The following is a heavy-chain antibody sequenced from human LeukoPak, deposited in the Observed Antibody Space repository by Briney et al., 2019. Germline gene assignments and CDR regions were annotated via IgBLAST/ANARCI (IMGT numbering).Heavy chain of an antibody. V-gene: IGHV1-2*02. CDR1: GYTFTGYY. CDR3: ARVPSGYVYYSMDV. J-gene: IGHJ6*02. CDR2: INPNSGGT. D-gene: IGHD5-12*01. Sequence: VASVKVSCKASGYTFTGYYMHWVRQAPGQGLEWMGWINPNSGGTNYAQKFQGRVTMTRDTSISTAYMELSRLRSDDTAVYYCARVPSGYVYYSMDVWGQGTTVTVSS.